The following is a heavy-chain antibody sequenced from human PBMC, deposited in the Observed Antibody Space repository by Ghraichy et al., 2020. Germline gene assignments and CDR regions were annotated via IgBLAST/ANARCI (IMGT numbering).Heavy chain of an antibody. Sequence: GSLNISCAASGFTVSSNYMSWVRQAPGKGLEWVSVIYSGGSTYYADSVKGRFTISRDNSKNTLYLQMNSLRAEDTAVYYCARDRRLLKYYYYYYGMDVWGQGTTVTVSS. CDR2: IYSGGST. V-gene: IGHV3-53*01. CDR1: GFTVSSNY. J-gene: IGHJ6*02. CDR3: ARDRRLLKYYYYYYGMDV. D-gene: IGHD5-18*01.